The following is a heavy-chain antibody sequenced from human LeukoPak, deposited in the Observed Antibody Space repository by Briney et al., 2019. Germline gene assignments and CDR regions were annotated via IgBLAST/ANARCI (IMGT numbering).Heavy chain of an antibody. CDR2: INHSGST. CDR1: GGSFSGYY. CDR3: ARGGLIAAAGPHYYYYMDV. J-gene: IGHJ6*03. Sequence: SETLSLTCAVYGGSFSGYYWSWIRQPPGKRLEWIGEINHSGSTNYNPSLKSRVTISVDTSKNQFSLKLSSVTAADTAVYYCARGGLIAAAGPHYYYYMDVWGKGTTVTVSS. D-gene: IGHD6-13*01. V-gene: IGHV4-34*01.